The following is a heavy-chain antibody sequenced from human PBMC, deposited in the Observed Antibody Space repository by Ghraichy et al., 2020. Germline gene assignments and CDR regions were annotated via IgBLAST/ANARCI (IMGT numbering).Heavy chain of an antibody. V-gene: IGHV4-59*08. J-gene: IGHJ4*02. Sequence: SETLSLTCTVSGGSISSYYWSWIRQPPGKGLEWIGYIYYSGSTNYNPSLKSRVTISVDTSKNQFSLKLSSVTAADTAVYYCARHPWSVVRGGRVFDYWGQGTLVTVSS. CDR3: ARHPWSVVRGGRVFDY. D-gene: IGHD3-10*01. CDR1: GGSISSYY. CDR2: IYYSGST.